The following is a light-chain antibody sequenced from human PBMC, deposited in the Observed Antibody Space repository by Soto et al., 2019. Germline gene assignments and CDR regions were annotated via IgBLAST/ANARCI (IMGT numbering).Light chain of an antibody. CDR3: SSYTSSNPDV. CDR2: DVN. Sequence: QSALTQPASVSGSPGQSITISCTGTSSDVGGYNYVSWYQQHPGKAPKLMIYDVNNRPSGISNRFSGSKSGNTASLTISGLQAEDEADYYCSSYTSSNPDVFGSGTKLTVL. J-gene: IGLJ1*01. CDR1: SSDVGGYNY. V-gene: IGLV2-14*03.